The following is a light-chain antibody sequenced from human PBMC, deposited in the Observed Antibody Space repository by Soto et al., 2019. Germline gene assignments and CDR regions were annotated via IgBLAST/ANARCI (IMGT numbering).Light chain of an antibody. CDR3: QSYDSSPYVV. CDR1: SSNIGAGYD. CDR2: GNS. V-gene: IGLV1-40*01. J-gene: IGLJ2*01. Sequence: QSVLTQPPSVSGAPGQRVTISCTGSSSNIGAGYDVHWYQQLPGTAPKLIIYGNSNRPSGVTDRFSGSNSGTSASLAITGLQAEDEADYYCQSYDSSPYVVFGGGTKLTVL.